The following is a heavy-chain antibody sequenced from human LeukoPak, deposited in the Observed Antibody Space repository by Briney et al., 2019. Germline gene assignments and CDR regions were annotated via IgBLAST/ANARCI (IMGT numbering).Heavy chain of an antibody. D-gene: IGHD3-10*01. V-gene: IGHV4-30-4*01. CDR2: IYYSGST. CDR1: GGSISSGDYY. J-gene: IGHJ3*02. CDR3: ARAKGPDPRGAFDT. Sequence: PSQTLSLTCTVSGGSISSGDYYWSWIRQPPGKGLEWIGYIYYSGSTYYNPSLKSRVTISVDTSKNQFSLKLSSVTAADTAVYYCARAKGPDPRGAFDTWGQGTMVTVSS.